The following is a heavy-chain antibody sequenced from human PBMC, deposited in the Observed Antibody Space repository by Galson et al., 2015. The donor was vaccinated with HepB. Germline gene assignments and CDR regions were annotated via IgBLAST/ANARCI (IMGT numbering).Heavy chain of an antibody. CDR3: AREAIATDYYYYGMDV. D-gene: IGHD2-21*01. V-gene: IGHV3-48*02. CDR1: GFTFSSYS. Sequence: SLRLSCAASGFTFSSYSMNWVRQAPGKGLEWVSYISSSSSTIYYADSVKGRFTISRDNAKNSLYLQMNSLRDEDAAVYYCAREAIATDYYYYGMDVWGQGTTVTVSS. CDR2: ISSSSSTI. J-gene: IGHJ6*02.